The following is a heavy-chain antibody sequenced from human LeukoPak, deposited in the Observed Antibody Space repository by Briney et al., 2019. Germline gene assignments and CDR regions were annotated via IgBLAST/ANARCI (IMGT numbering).Heavy chain of an antibody. CDR2: IKQDGSEK. V-gene: IGHV3-7*01. D-gene: IGHD3-22*01. J-gene: IGHJ4*02. CDR1: GFTFSSYW. Sequence: GGSLRLSCAASGFTFSSYWMSWVRQAPGKGLEWVANIKQDGSEKYYVDSVKGRFTISRDNAKNSLYLQMNSLRAEDTAVYYCARDASGYYYDSSGYFDYWGQGTLVTVSS. CDR3: ARDASGYYYDSSGYFDY.